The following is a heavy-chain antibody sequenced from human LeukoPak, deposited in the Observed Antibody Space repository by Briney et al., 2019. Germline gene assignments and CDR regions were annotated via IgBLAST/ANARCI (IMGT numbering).Heavy chain of an antibody. CDR3: AKTFGIVCFDY. CDR2: ISGSSDST. D-gene: IGHD1-26*01. J-gene: IGHJ4*02. Sequence: PGGSLRLSCAASGFSFSSYAMNWVRQAPGKGLEWVSGISGSSDSTHYADSVKGRFTTSRDNSKNMLYLQMNSLRAEDTAVYYCAKTFGIVCFDYWGQGTLVTVSP. V-gene: IGHV3-23*01. CDR1: GFSFSSYA.